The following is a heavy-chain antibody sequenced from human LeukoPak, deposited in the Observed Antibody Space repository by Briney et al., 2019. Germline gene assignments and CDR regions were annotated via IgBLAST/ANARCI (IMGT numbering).Heavy chain of an antibody. CDR3: ARDRGGRGPTTTDY. CDR2: ISSDGSDT. CDR1: GFTISIYA. J-gene: IGHJ4*02. V-gene: IGHV3-74*01. Sequence: PGGSLRLSCSASGFTISIYAMHWVRQAPGKGLVWVSRISSDGSDTLYADSVKGRFTISRDNAKNTVYLQMNSLRAEDTAVYYCARDRGGRGPTTTDYWGQGTLVTVSS. D-gene: IGHD1-1*01.